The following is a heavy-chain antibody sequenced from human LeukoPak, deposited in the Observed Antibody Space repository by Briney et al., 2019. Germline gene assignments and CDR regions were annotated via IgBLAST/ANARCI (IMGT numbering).Heavy chain of an antibody. CDR2: IYYSGTN. D-gene: IGHD6-6*01. CDR3: ARDFRSSSTVYYYYYMDV. Sequence: SETLSLTCTVSGGSISSRTYYWGWIRQPPGKGLEWIGTIYYSGTNYYNPSLKSRVTISLDTSKNQFSLKLSSVTAADTAIYYCARDFRSSSTVYYYYYMDVWGKGTTVTVSS. V-gene: IGHV4-39*07. J-gene: IGHJ6*03. CDR1: GGSISSRTYY.